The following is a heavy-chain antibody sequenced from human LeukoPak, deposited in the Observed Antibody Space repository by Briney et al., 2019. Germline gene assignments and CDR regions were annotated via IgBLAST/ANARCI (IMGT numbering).Heavy chain of an antibody. V-gene: IGHV1-18*01. CDR3: ATDPYGFWSGNPSGYYYYGMDV. D-gene: IGHD3-3*01. CDR1: GYTFTSYG. Sequence: GASVKVSCKASGYTFTSYGISWVRQAPGQGLEWMGWISAYNGNTNYAQKLQGRVTMTTDTSTSTAYMELRSLRSDDTAVYYCATDPYGFWSGNPSGYYYYGMDVWGQGTTVTVSS. J-gene: IGHJ6*02. CDR2: ISAYNGNT.